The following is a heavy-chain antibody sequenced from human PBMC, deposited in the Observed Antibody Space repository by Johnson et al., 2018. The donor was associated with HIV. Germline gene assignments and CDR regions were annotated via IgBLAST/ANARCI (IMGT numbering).Heavy chain of an antibody. Sequence: VQLVESGGGVERPGESLRLSCVGSGFMFDDYAMSWVRQVPGKGLEWVSGIDWTGANAGYADSVKGRFTIFRDNAKNTLYLQMNSLRAEDTVLYYCARATWSDDAFDIWGQGTMVTVSS. CDR3: ARATWSDDAFDI. CDR2: IDWTGANA. J-gene: IGHJ3*02. D-gene: IGHD2-8*01. V-gene: IGHV3-20*04. CDR1: GFMFDDYA.